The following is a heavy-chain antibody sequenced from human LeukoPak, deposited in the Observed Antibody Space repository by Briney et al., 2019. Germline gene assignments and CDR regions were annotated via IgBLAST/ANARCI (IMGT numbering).Heavy chain of an antibody. Sequence: SETLSLTCTVSGDSISSGGYYWSWIRQHPGKGLEWIGYIYYSGSTSYNPSLGSRITISVDTSINQFSLKLSSVTAADTALYYCARDRYSNYSYYFDPWGQGTLVTVSS. CDR1: GDSISSGGYY. CDR2: IYYSGST. V-gene: IGHV4-31*03. CDR3: ARDRYSNYSYYFDP. J-gene: IGHJ4*02. D-gene: IGHD4-11*01.